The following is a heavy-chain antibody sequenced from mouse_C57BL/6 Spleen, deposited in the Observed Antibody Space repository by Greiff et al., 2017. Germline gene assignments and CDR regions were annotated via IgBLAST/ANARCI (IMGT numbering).Heavy chain of an antibody. J-gene: IGHJ2*01. CDR3: ARSSYGRYYFDY. CDR1: GYTFTSYS. D-gene: IGHD1-1*01. CDR2: ISPGSGST. Sequence: VQLQQPGAELVKPGASVKLSCKASGYTFTSYSITWVKQRPGQGLEWIGDISPGSGSTYYNEKFKGKATLTVDTSSSTAYMQLSSLTSEDSAVYYCARSSYGRYYFDYWGQGTTLTVSS. V-gene: IGHV1-55*01.